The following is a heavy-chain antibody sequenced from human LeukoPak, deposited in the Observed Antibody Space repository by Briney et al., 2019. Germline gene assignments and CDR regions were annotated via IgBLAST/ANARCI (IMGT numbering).Heavy chain of an antibody. CDR2: ISDSGGST. D-gene: IGHD1-1*01. J-gene: IGHJ4*02. Sequence: GGSLRLSCAASGFTFSSYAMSWVRQAPGKGLEWVSAISDSGGSTYYAASVKGRFTISRDNSENTLSLQMNSLRAEDTAVYFCARGTNWSFDYWGQGTLVTVSS. CDR3: ARGTNWSFDY. V-gene: IGHV3-23*01. CDR1: GFTFSSYA.